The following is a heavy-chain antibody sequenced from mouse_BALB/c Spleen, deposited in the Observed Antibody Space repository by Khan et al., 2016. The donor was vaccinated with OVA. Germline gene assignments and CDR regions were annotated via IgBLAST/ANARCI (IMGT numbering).Heavy chain of an antibody. J-gene: IGHJ3*01. D-gene: IGHD2-1*01. CDR1: GYTFTSYW. V-gene: IGHV1S22*01. CDR2: IYPGSDSI. CDR3: TRGGYFGKSLFAY. Sequence: LQQPGSALVRPGASVKLSCKASGYTFTSYWMHWVKQRHGQGLEWIGNIYPGSDSINYAEKFKSKGKLTVDTYSSTAYIHLSSLTSEDSAVYYCTRGGYFGKSLFAYWGQGTLVTVSA.